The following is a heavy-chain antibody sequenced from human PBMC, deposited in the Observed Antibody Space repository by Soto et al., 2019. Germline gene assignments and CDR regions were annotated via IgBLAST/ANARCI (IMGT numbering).Heavy chain of an antibody. V-gene: IGHV5-51*01. CDR3: ARKDKSGYFNWFDP. J-gene: IGHJ5*02. Sequence: GDSLKISCRTSGYKFTSSWIAWVRQMPGKGLEWMGIIFPSDSDTRYSPSFQGQVTISADRSTSTVFLQWASLKASDTAVYFCARKDKSGYFNWFDPWGQGTPVTVSS. D-gene: IGHD3-22*01. CDR1: GYKFTSSW. CDR2: IFPSDSDT.